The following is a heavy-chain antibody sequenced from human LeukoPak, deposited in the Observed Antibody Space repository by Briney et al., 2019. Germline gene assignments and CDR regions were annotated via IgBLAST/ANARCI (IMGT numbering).Heavy chain of an antibody. J-gene: IGHJ4*02. V-gene: IGHV4-39*01. CDR3: ARLRIALDVYYFDY. D-gene: IGHD6-19*01. CDR2: IYYSGST. CDR1: GGSISSSSYY. Sequence: SETLSLTCTVSGGSISSSSYYWGWIRQPPGKGLEWIGSIYYSGSTYYNPSLKSRVTISVDTSKNQFSLKLSSVTAADTAVYYCARLRIALDVYYFDYWGQGTLVTVSS.